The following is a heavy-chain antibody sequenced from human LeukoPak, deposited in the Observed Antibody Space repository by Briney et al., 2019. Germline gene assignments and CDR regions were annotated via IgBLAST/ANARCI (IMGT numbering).Heavy chain of an antibody. CDR2: INPNSGGT. Sequence: ASVKVSCKASGYTFTGYYMHWVRQAPGQGLEWMGWINPNSGGTNYAQKFQGRVTMTRDTSISTAYMELSRLRSDDTAVYYCARLSVDSSGYYFLDYWGQGTLVTVSS. V-gene: IGHV1-2*02. CDR1: GYTFTGYY. CDR3: ARLSVDSSGYYFLDY. J-gene: IGHJ4*02. D-gene: IGHD3-22*01.